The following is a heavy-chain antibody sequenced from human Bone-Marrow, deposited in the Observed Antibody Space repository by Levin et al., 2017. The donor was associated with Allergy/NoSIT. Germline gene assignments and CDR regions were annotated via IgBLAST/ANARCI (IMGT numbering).Heavy chain of an antibody. J-gene: IGHJ5*02. CDR2: ISWNSGSI. CDR1: GFTFDDYA. CDR3: AKSLGDSSSWYWWFDP. D-gene: IGHD6-13*01. Sequence: SLKISCAASGFTFDDYAMHWVRQAPGKGLEWVSGISWNSGSIGYADSVKGRFTISRDNAKNSLYLQMNSLRAEDTALYYCAKSLGDSSSWYWWFDPWGQGTLVTVSS. V-gene: IGHV3-9*01.